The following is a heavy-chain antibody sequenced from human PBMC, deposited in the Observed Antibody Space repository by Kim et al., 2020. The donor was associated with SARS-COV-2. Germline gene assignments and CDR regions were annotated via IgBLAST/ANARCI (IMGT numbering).Heavy chain of an antibody. D-gene: IGHD3-22*01. CDR2: IYYSGST. J-gene: IGHJ3*02. V-gene: IGHV4-39*01. CDR3: AQRPPYDSSGFNAFDI. Sequence: SETLSLTCTVSGGSISSSSYYWGWIRQPPGKGLEWIGSIYYSGSTYYNPSLKSRVTISVDTSKNQFSLKLSSVTAADTAVYYCAQRPPYDSSGFNAFDIWGKGTMVTVSS. CDR1: GGSISSSSYY.